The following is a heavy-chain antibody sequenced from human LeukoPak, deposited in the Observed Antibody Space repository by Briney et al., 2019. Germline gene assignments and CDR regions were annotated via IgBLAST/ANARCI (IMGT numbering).Heavy chain of an antibody. CDR1: GYTFTSYY. CDR3: ARDILTDDAFDI. J-gene: IGHJ3*02. D-gene: IGHD7-27*01. CDR2: INPNSGGT. Sequence: GASVKVSCKASGYTFTSYYLHWVRQAPGQGLEWMGWINPNSGGTNYAQKFQGRVTMTRDTSISTAYMELSRLTSDDTAVYYCARDILTDDAFDIWGQGTMVTVSS. V-gene: IGHV1-2*02.